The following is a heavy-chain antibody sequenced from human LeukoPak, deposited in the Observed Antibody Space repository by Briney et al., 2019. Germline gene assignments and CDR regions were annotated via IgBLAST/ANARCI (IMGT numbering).Heavy chain of an antibody. Sequence: PSETLSLTCTVSGGSISSSSYYWGWIRQPPGKGLEWIGSIYYSGSTYYNPSLKSRVTIPVDTSKNQFSLKLSSVTAADTAVYYCAGHASPLSQVDYWGQGTLVTVSS. CDR2: IYYSGST. V-gene: IGHV4-39*01. CDR3: AGHASPLSQVDY. J-gene: IGHJ4*02. CDR1: GGSISSSSYY.